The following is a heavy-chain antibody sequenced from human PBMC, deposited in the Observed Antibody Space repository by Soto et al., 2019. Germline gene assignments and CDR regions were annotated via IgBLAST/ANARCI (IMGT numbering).Heavy chain of an antibody. CDR3: ARSIVVVPAEGWFDP. V-gene: IGHV1-3*01. CDR2: INAGNGNT. CDR1: GYTFTSYA. Sequence: QVQLVQSGAEVKKPGASVKVSCKASGYTFTSYAMHWVRQAPGQRLEWMGWINAGNGNTKYSQKFQGRVTITRDTSASTAYMELSSLRSEDTAVYYCARSIVVVPAEGWFDPWGQGTLVTVSS. D-gene: IGHD2-2*01. J-gene: IGHJ5*02.